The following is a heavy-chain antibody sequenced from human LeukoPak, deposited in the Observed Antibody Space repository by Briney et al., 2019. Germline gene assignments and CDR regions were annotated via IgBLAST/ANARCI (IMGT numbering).Heavy chain of an antibody. Sequence: PSETLSLTCAVSGGSISSGGYSWSWIRQPPGKGLEWIGYIYYSGSTNYNPSLKSRVTISVDTSKNQFSLKLSSVTAADTAVYYCARGIDFWSGYLTYFDYWGQGTLVTVSS. V-gene: IGHV4-61*08. D-gene: IGHD3-3*01. CDR2: IYYSGST. J-gene: IGHJ4*02. CDR3: ARGIDFWSGYLTYFDY. CDR1: GGSISSGGYS.